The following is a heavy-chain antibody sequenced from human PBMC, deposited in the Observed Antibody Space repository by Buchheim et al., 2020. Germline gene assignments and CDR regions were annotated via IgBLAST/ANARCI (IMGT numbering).Heavy chain of an antibody. Sequence: QVQLVESGGGVVQPGRSLRLSCAASGFTFSSYGMHWVRQAPGKGLEWVAVIWYDGSNKYYADSVKGRFTISRDNSKNTLYLQMNSLGTEDTSVYYCARGPMTDYTPFDYWGQGTL. V-gene: IGHV3-33*01. J-gene: IGHJ4*02. D-gene: IGHD2-2*02. CDR1: GFTFSSYG. CDR2: IWYDGSNK. CDR3: ARGPMTDYTPFDY.